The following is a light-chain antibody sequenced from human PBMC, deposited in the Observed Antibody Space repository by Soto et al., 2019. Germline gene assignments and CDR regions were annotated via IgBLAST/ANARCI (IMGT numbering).Light chain of an antibody. J-gene: IGKJ1*01. CDR3: QQYDSYPPWT. CDR1: QGISSY. Sequence: AIRMTQSPSSFSASTGDRVTITCRASQGISSYLAWYQQKPGKAPKLLIYAASTLQSGVPSRFSGSGTGTDFTLTISCLQSEDFATYYCQQYDSYPPWTFGQGTKVESK. V-gene: IGKV1-8*01. CDR2: AAS.